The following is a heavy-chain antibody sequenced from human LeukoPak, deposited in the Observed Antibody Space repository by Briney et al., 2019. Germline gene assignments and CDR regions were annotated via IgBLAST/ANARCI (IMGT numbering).Heavy chain of an antibody. J-gene: IGHJ6*02. V-gene: IGHV1-46*01. D-gene: IGHD2-2*01. CDR2: INPSGGST. Sequence: ASVKVSCKASGYTFTSYYMHWVRQAPGQGLEWMGIINPSGGSTSYAQKFQGRVTMTRDTSTSTVYVELSSLRSEDTAVYYCARDIVVVPAAIWKGLWTTYGMDVWGQGTTVTVSS. CDR1: GYTFTSYY. CDR3: ARDIVVVPAAIWKGLWTTYGMDV.